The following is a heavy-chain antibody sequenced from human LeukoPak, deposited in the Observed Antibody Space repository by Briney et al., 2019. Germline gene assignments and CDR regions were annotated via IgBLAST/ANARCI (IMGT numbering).Heavy chain of an antibody. D-gene: IGHD3-10*01. V-gene: IGHV4-39*01. J-gene: IGHJ4*02. CDR1: GGSISSSSYY. CDR3: ASMDNYGSLFDY. CDR2: IYYNGST. Sequence: SETLSLTCTVSGGSISSSSYYWGWIRQPPGKGLEWIGSIYYNGSTYYNPSLKSRVTISVDTSKNQFSLKLSSVTAADTAVYYCASMDNYGSLFDYWGQGTLVTVSS.